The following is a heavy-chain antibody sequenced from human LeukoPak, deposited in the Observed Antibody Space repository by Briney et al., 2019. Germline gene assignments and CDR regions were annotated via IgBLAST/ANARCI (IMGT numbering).Heavy chain of an antibody. Sequence: GGSLRLSCAASGFTFSSYSMNWVRQAPGKGLEWVSSISSSSSYIYYADSVKGRLTISRDNTKKSLYLQMNSLRAEDTAVYYCAREGATAGSGYYFDYWGQGSLVTVSS. V-gene: IGHV3-21*01. D-gene: IGHD6-13*01. CDR2: ISSSSSYI. CDR1: GFTFSSYS. J-gene: IGHJ4*02. CDR3: AREGATAGSGYYFDY.